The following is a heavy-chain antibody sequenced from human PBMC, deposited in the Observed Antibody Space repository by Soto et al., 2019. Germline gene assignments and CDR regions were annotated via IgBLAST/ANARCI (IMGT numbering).Heavy chain of an antibody. V-gene: IGHV3-30-3*01. J-gene: IGHJ4*02. CDR2: ISYDGSNK. CDR1: GFTFSSYA. Sequence: PGGSLRLSCAASGFTFSSYAMHSVRQAPGKGLEWVAVISYDGSNKYYADSVKGRFTISRDNSKNTLYLQMNSLRAEDTAVYYCARESIAARPGYFDYWGQGTLVTVSS. D-gene: IGHD6-6*01. CDR3: ARESIAARPGYFDY.